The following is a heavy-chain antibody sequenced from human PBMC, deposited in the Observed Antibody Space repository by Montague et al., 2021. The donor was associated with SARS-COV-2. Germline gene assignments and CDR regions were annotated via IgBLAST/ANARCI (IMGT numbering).Heavy chain of an antibody. CDR3: AREESRYEAFDI. CDR2: ISSSSSYI. Sequence: SLRLSCAASGFTFSRYSMNWVRQAPGKGLEWVSSISSSSSYIYYADSVKGRFTISRDNAKNSLYLQMNSLRAEDTAVYYCAREESRYEAFDIWGQGTMVTVSS. J-gene: IGHJ3*02. D-gene: IGHD6-13*01. CDR1: GFTFSRYS. V-gene: IGHV3-21*01.